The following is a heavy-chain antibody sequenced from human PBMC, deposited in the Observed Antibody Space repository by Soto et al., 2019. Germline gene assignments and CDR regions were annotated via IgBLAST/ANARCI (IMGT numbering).Heavy chain of an antibody. J-gene: IGHJ6*02. D-gene: IGHD2-2*01. Sequence: QVQLQESGPGLVKPSETLSLTCTVSGGSISSYYWSWIRQPPGKGLEWVGYIYYSGSTNYNPSLKSRVTISVDTSKIQFSLTLSSVTAADTAVYYCARHVPYCSDTSHCAYGMDVWGQGTTVTVSS. CDR3: ARHVPYCSDTSHCAYGMDV. CDR2: IYYSGST. CDR1: GGSISSYY. V-gene: IGHV4-59*08.